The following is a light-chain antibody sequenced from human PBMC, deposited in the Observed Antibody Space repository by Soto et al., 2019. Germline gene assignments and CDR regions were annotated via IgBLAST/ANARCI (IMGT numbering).Light chain of an antibody. CDR1: SGGVGDFDY. CDR2: EVS. Sequence: QSVLTQPASVSGSPGQSITTSCPATSGGVGDFDYVSWYQQHPGEAPKLIIYEVSKRPSGVPDRFSGSKSGNTASLTVSGLQAEDEADYYCSSYAGSNNLVFAGGTK. V-gene: IGLV2-8*01. J-gene: IGLJ3*02. CDR3: SSYAGSNNLV.